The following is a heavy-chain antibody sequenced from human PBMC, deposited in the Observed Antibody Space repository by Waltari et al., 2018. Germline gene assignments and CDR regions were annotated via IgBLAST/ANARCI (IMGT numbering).Heavy chain of an antibody. CDR3: ATSFWSGYYSDY. Sequence: QVQLVQSGAEVKKPGSSVKVSCKASGGTFSSYAISWVRQAPGQGLEWMGGVIPIFGTANYAQKFQCRVTITADESTSTAYMELSSLRSEDTAVYYCATSFWSGYYSDYWGQGTLVTVSS. V-gene: IGHV1-69*12. CDR2: VIPIFGTA. J-gene: IGHJ4*02. D-gene: IGHD3-3*01. CDR1: GGTFSSYA.